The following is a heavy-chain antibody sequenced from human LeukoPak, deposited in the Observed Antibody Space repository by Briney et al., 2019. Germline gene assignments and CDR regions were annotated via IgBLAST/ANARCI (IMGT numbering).Heavy chain of an antibody. Sequence: QPGGSLRLSCATSGFTFSSYWMSWVRQAPGKGLEWVANIKQDGSEKNYLDSVKGRFTISRDNAENSLYLQMNSLRAEDTAVYYCARQRYHDSWGQGTLVTVSS. CDR3: ARQRYHDS. CDR2: IKQDGSEK. CDR1: GFTFSSYW. D-gene: IGHD2-2*01. J-gene: IGHJ4*02. V-gene: IGHV3-7*01.